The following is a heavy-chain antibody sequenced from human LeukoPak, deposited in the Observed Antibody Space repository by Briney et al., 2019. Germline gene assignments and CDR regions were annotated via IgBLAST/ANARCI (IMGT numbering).Heavy chain of an antibody. CDR3: VQDWAWGAFGY. V-gene: IGHV3-23*01. Sequence: GGSLRLSCAASGFTFSSYGMSWVRQAPGKGLEWVSAISGSGGSTYYADSVKGRFTISRDNSKNTLYLQMNRLGAEDTAIYYCVQDWAWGAFGYWGQGTLVTVSS. D-gene: IGHD7-27*01. CDR1: GFTFSSYG. J-gene: IGHJ4*02. CDR2: ISGSGGST.